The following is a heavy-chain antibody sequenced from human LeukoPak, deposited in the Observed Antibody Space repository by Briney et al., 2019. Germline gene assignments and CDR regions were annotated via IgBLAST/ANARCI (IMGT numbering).Heavy chain of an antibody. CDR3: STLTSRGLSDS. CDR1: GFTFTNAW. V-gene: IGHV3-15*07. D-gene: IGHD1-20*01. CDR2: IKSKADGETI. Sequence: GGSLRFSCAASGFTFTNAWMNWVRQAPGKGLEWVGRIKSKADGETIDYAAPVKGRFTFSRDDSKNMLYLRMNSLKSEDTAVYYCSTLTSRGLSDSWGQGTLVTVSS. J-gene: IGHJ4*02.